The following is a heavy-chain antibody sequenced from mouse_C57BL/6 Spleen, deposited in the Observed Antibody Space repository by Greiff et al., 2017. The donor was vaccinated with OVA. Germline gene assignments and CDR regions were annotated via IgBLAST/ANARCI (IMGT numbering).Heavy chain of an antibody. Sequence: EVQLVESGEGLVKPGGSLKLSCAASGFTFSSYAMSWVRQTPEKRLEWVAYISSGGDYIYYADTVKGRFTISRDNARNTLYLQMSSLKAEDTAMYYCTRAPYDYGFAYWGQGTLVTVSA. CDR1: GFTFSSYA. CDR3: TRAPYDYGFAY. D-gene: IGHD2-4*01. V-gene: IGHV5-9-1*02. J-gene: IGHJ3*01. CDR2: ISSGGDYI.